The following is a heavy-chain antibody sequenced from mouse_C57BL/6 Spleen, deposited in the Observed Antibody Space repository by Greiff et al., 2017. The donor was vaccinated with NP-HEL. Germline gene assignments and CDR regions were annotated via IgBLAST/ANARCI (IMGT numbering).Heavy chain of an antibody. CDR1: GYTFTSYW. V-gene: IGHV1-52*01. Sequence: VQLKQPGAELVMPGASVKLSCKASGYTFTSYWMHWVKQRPIQGLEWIGNIDPSDSETHYNQKFKDKATLTVDKSSSTAYMQLSSLTSEDSAVYYCARGGYYGTPYYYAMDYWGQGTSVTVSS. CDR3: ARGGYYGTPYYYAMDY. D-gene: IGHD1-1*01. J-gene: IGHJ4*01. CDR2: IDPSDSET.